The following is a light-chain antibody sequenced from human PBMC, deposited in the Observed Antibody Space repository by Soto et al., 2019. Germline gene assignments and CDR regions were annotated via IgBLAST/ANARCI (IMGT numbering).Light chain of an antibody. Sequence: ENVLTQSPGTLSLSPGERATLSCRASQSVTNSFFAWYQQKPGQAPRLLIYGVSSRATGIPDRFSGSGSGTDFTLTISRLEPEDFAVYYCQQRSNWPPEVTFGQGTRLEIK. CDR1: QSVTNSF. CDR3: QQRSNWPPEVT. CDR2: GVS. J-gene: IGKJ5*01. V-gene: IGKV3D-20*02.